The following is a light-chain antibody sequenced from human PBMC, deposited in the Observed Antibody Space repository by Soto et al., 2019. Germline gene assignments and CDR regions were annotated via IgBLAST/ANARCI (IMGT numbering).Light chain of an antibody. CDR1: SADVGGYNF. CDR2: DVS. V-gene: IGLV2-14*03. CDR3: NSYSSSSTLVV. J-gene: IGLJ2*01. Sequence: QSVLTQPASVSGSPGQSITISCTGTSADVGGYNFVSWYQHHPGKAPKLMIYDVSHRPSGVSDRFSGSKSGNTASLTISGLQPEDEADYYCNSYSSSSTLVVFGGGTKVTVL.